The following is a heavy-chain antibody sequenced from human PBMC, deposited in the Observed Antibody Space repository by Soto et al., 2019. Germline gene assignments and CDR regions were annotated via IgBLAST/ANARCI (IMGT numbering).Heavy chain of an antibody. V-gene: IGHV3-48*01. CDR1: WGTFVDYS. D-gene: IGHD1-26*01. CDR2: ISSSSSTI. Sequence: RLSNTAAWGTFVDYSMSCVLQDTGKGLEWVSYISSSSSTIYYADSVKGRFTISRDNAKNSLYLQMNSLRAEDTAVYYCARDLPIVGATAFDYWGQGTLVTVSS. J-gene: IGHJ4*02. CDR3: ARDLPIVGATAFDY.